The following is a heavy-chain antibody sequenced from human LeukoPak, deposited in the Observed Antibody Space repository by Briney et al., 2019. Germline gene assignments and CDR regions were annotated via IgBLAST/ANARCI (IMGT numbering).Heavy chain of an antibody. CDR2: INPNSGGT. CDR3: ARGPYCSSTSCRSPRGWFDP. CDR1: GGTFSSYA. D-gene: IGHD2-2*01. V-gene: IGHV1-2*04. Sequence: ASVKVSCKASGGTFSSYAISWVRQAPGQGLEWMGWINPNSGGTNYAQKFQGWVTMTRDTSISTAYMELSRLRSDDTAVYYCARGPYCSSTSCRSPRGWFDPWGQGTLVTVSS. J-gene: IGHJ5*02.